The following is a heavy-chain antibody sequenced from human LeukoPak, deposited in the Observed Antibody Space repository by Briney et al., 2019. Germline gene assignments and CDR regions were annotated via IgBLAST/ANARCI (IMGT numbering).Heavy chain of an antibody. J-gene: IGHJ4*02. Sequence: PGGSLRLSCTASGFTFSDHYMSWFRLSPGKGLEWLSYITSSGSITDYADSVKGRFTISRDNAKNTMFLQMNSLRVEDTAVYYCARDGVAGHTVFDYWGQGTLVTVSS. CDR3: ARDGVAGHTVFDY. CDR2: ITSSGSIT. D-gene: IGHD2-15*01. CDR1: GFTFSDHY. V-gene: IGHV3-11*04.